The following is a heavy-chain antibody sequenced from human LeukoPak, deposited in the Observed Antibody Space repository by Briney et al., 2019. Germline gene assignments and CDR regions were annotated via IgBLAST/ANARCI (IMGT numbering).Heavy chain of an antibody. D-gene: IGHD3-22*01. CDR3: ARDSNTDSSGYYFDY. CDR2: ISSSSSYI. Sequence: GGSLRLSCAASGFTFSSYSMNWVRQAPGKGLEWVSSISSSSSYIYYADSVKGRFTISRDNAKNSLYLQMNSLRAEDTAVYYCARDSNTDSSGYYFDYWGQGTLVTVSS. V-gene: IGHV3-21*01. CDR1: GFTFSSYS. J-gene: IGHJ4*02.